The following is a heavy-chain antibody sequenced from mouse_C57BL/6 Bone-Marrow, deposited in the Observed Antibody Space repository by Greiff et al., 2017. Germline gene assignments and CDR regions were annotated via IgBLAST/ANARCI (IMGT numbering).Heavy chain of an antibody. CDR3: ASWDYDYYAMDY. Sequence: QVQLQQSGAELARPGASVKLSCKASGYTFTSYGISWVKQRTGQGLEWIGEIYPRSGNTYYNEKFKGKATLTADKSSSTAYMELRSLTSEDSAVYFCASWDYDYYAMDYWGQGTSVTVTS. D-gene: IGHD2-4*01. V-gene: IGHV1-81*01. CDR2: IYPRSGNT. CDR1: GYTFTSYG. J-gene: IGHJ4*01.